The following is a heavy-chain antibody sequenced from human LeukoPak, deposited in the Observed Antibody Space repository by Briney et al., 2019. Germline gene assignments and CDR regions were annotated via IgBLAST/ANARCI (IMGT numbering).Heavy chain of an antibody. CDR1: GGSISSYY. Sequence: SETLSLTCTVSGGSISSYYWSWIRQPPGKGLEWIGYIYTSGSTNYNPSLKSRVTISVDTSKNQFSLKLSSVTAADTAVYYCARHPDFWSGYYYFDYWGQGTLVTVSP. V-gene: IGHV4-4*09. CDR2: IYTSGST. J-gene: IGHJ4*02. CDR3: ARHPDFWSGYYYFDY. D-gene: IGHD3-3*01.